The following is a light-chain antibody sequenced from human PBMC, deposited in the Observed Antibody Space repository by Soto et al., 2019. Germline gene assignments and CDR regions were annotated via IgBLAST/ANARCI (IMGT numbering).Light chain of an antibody. J-gene: IGLJ1*01. CDR2: EVN. Sequence: QSVLTQPASVSGSPGQSITISCTGTSSDVGGYNYVSWYQHSPGKAPKLMIYEVNSRPSGVSNRFSGSKSGNTASLTISGLQAEDEADYYCCSYAGSYTFYVFGTGTKVTVL. CDR1: SSDVGGYNY. CDR3: CSYAGSYTFYV. V-gene: IGLV2-14*01.